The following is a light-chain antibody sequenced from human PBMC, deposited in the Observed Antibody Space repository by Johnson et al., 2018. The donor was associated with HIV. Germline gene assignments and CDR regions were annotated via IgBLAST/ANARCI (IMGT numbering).Light chain of an antibody. V-gene: IGLV1-51*02. CDR2: ESN. CDR3: GTWDDSLSALYV. Sequence: QSVLTQPPSVSAAPGQKVTISCSGSSSSIGNNYVSWYQQLPGTAPKLLIYESNKRPSGIPDRFSGSKSATSATLGITGLQTGDEADYYCGTWDDSLSALYVFGTGTKVTVL. CDR1: SSSIGNNY. J-gene: IGLJ1*01.